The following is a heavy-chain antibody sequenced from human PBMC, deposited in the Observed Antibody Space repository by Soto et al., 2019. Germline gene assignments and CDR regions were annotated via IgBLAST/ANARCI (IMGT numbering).Heavy chain of an antibody. CDR2: MSGSGGST. D-gene: IGHD6-19*01. CDR1: GFTFSSYA. Sequence: EVQLLESGGGLVQPGGSLRLSCAASGFTFSSYAMSWVRQAPGQGLEWVSAMSGSGGSTYYADSVKGRFTISRDNSKNQLYLQMNSLRAEDTAVYYCATGESLAGVDWFDPWGQGTLVTVSS. CDR3: ATGESLAGVDWFDP. J-gene: IGHJ5*02. V-gene: IGHV3-23*01.